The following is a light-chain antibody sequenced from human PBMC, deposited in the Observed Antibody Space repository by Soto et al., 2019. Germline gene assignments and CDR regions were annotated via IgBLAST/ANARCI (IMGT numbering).Light chain of an antibody. V-gene: IGKV3-20*01. CDR2: GAS. J-gene: IGKJ3*01. CDR1: QSVRSSQSVSSY. CDR3: QQYGTSPLT. Sequence: EIVLTQSPGTLSLSPGERATLSCRSSQSVRSSQSVSSYLAWYQQKPGQAPRLLIYGASNRSSGIPDRFSGSGSGTDFTLTISRLEPEDFAVSYCQQYGTSPLTFGPGTKV.